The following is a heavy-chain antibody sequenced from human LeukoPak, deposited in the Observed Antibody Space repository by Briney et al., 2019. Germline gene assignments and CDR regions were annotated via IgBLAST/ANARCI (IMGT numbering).Heavy chain of an antibody. D-gene: IGHD2-2*01. CDR1: GFTFSSYV. CDR2: IATSGSAI. J-gene: IGHJ3*02. Sequence: GGSLRLSCAASGFTFSSYVMSWVRQAPGKGLEWVSYIATSGSAIYYADSVKGRFTISRDNAKNSLYLQMNSLRAEDMAVYYCVRGGYCSSTICYWYNAFDMWGQGTMVTVSS. CDR3: VRGGYCSSTICYWYNAFDM. V-gene: IGHV3-48*03.